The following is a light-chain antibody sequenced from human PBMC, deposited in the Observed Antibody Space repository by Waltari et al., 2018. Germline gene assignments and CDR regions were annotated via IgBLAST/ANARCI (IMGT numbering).Light chain of an antibody. CDR2: WAS. J-gene: IGKJ4*01. Sequence: DIVMTQSPDSLAVSLGERATINCKSSQSVLHSTNNKNYLAWYQQKPGQPPKLLIYWASTRESGVPDRFSGSGSGTDFTLTISSLQAEDVAVYYCQQYYNTLPLTFGGGTKVEIK. CDR3: QQYYNTLPLT. CDR1: QSVLHSTNNKNY. V-gene: IGKV4-1*01.